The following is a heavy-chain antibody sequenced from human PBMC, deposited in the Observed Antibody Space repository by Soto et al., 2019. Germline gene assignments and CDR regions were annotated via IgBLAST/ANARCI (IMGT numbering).Heavy chain of an antibody. D-gene: IGHD4-17*01. Sequence: QVQLQESGPRLVKPSETLSLTCTVSGDSISSHYWSWIRQPPGKGLEWIGYIHYSGSTNYNPPLKSRVTISADTSKNQFSRRLSSVTAADTAVYYCARHETTVISDGNWGRGILVTVSS. V-gene: IGHV4-59*08. CDR1: GDSISSHY. CDR2: IHYSGST. CDR3: ARHETTVISDGN. J-gene: IGHJ4*01.